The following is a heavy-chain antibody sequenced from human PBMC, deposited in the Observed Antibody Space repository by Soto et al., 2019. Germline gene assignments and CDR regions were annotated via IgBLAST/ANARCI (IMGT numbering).Heavy chain of an antibody. V-gene: IGHV3-21*01. CDR1: GFTFSSYS. CDR3: ARETGGGYCSGGSCVGYYMDV. D-gene: IGHD2-15*01. Sequence: EVQLVESGGGLVKPGGSLRLSCAASGFTFSSYSMNWVRQAPGKGLEWVSSISSSSSYIYYADSVKGRFTISRDNAKNSLYLQMNSLRAEVTAVYYCARETGGGYCSGGSCVGYYMDVWGKGTTVTVSS. J-gene: IGHJ6*03. CDR2: ISSSSSYI.